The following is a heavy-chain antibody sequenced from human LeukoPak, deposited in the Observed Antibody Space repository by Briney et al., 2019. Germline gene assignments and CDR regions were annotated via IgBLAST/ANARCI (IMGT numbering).Heavy chain of an antibody. V-gene: IGHV4-34*01. Sequence: SETLSLTCAVYGGSFSGYYWSWIRQPPGKGLEWIGEFNHSWGAKYNPSLKSRATISVDTSKIQFSLKLSSVTAADTAVYYCARDGVKQLQGHYYYYYYYMDVWGKGTTVTVSS. CDR2: FNHSWGA. CDR3: ARDGVKQLQGHYYYYYYYMDV. CDR1: GGSFSGYY. J-gene: IGHJ6*03. D-gene: IGHD6-6*01.